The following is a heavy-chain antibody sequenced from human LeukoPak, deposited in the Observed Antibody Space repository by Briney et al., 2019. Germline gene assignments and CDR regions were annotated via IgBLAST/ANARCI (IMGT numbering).Heavy chain of an antibody. J-gene: IGHJ1*01. V-gene: IGHV3-30*03. CDR2: ISYDGSNK. CDR3: ARGDYGDYVVGAEYFQH. Sequence: GRSLRLSCAASGFTFSSYGMHWVRQAPGKGLEWVAVISYDGSNKYYADSVKGRFTISRDNSKNTLYLQMNSLRAEDTAVYYCARGDYGDYVVGAEYFQHWGQGTLVTVSS. D-gene: IGHD4-17*01. CDR1: GFTFSSYG.